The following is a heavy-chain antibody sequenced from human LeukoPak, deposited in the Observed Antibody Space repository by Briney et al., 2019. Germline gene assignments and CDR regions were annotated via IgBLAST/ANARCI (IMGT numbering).Heavy chain of an antibody. CDR1: GYTFTSYG. J-gene: IGHJ4*02. D-gene: IGHD3-22*01. V-gene: IGHV1-18*01. CDR3: ARMYYYDSSGYCRIYYFDY. Sequence: ASVKVSCKASGYTFTSYGISWVRQAPGQGLEWMGWISAYNGNTNYAQKLQGRVTMTTDTSTSTAYMELRSLRSDDTAVYYCARMYYYDSSGYCRIYYFDYWGQGTLVTVSS. CDR2: ISAYNGNT.